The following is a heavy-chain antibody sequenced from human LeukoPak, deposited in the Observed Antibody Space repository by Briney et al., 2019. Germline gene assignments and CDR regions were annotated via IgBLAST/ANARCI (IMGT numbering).Heavy chain of an antibody. D-gene: IGHD3-10*01. J-gene: IGHJ4*02. V-gene: IGHV3-48*01. CDR2: ISGSSDAI. Sequence: PGGSLRLSCAASGFTFSTYSMSWVRQAPGKGLEWVSYISGSSDAIYYADSVKGRFTISRDNSKNTLYLQMNSLRAEDTAVYYCAKRGPIYSASPGNYFDYWGQGTLVTVSS. CDR3: AKRGPIYSASPGNYFDY. CDR1: GFTFSTYS.